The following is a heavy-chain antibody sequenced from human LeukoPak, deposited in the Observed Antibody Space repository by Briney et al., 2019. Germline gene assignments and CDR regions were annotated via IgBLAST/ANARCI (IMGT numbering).Heavy chain of an antibody. Sequence: SETLSLTCTVSGGSISSYYWSWIRQPPGKGLEWIGYIYYSGTTNYNPSLKSRVTISVDTSKNQFSLKLSSVTAADTAVYYCARVGSTGGWFDPWGQGTLVTVSS. J-gene: IGHJ5*02. CDR1: GGSISSYY. D-gene: IGHD2-2*01. V-gene: IGHV4-59*08. CDR3: ARVGSTGGWFDP. CDR2: IYYSGTT.